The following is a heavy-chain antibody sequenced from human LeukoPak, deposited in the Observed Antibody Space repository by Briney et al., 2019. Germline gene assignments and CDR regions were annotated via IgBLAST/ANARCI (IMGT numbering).Heavy chain of an antibody. CDR1: GITFSSVG. Sequence: GGSLRLSCAASGITFSSVGMHWVRQAPGKGLVWVAFIWYDGSNKYYADSVKGRFTISRDNSKNTLYLQMNSLRVEDTAVYYCARDGTETAGPFDPWGQGTLVTVSS. CDR3: ARDGTETAGPFDP. CDR2: IWYDGSNK. D-gene: IGHD1/OR15-1a*01. J-gene: IGHJ5*02. V-gene: IGHV3-33*01.